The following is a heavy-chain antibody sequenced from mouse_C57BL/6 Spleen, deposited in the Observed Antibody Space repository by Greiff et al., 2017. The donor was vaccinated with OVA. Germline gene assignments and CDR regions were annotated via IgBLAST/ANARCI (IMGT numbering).Heavy chain of an antibody. CDR2: ISDGGSYT. Sequence: EVNVVESGGGLVKPGGSLKLSCAASGFTFSSYAMSWVRQTPEKRLEWVATISDGGSYTYYPDNVKGRFTISRDNAKNNLYLQMSHLKSEDTAMYYCARAQLSYYAMDYWGQGTSVTVSS. V-gene: IGHV5-4*03. CDR1: GFTFSSYA. CDR3: ARAQLSYYAMDY. D-gene: IGHD4-1*02. J-gene: IGHJ4*01.